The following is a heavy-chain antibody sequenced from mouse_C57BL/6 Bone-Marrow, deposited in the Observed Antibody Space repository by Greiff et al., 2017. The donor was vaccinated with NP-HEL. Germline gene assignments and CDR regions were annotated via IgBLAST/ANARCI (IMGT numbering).Heavy chain of an antibody. D-gene: IGHD2-2*01. J-gene: IGHJ1*03. Sequence: EVKVEESGGGLVQPGGSMKLSCAASGFTFSDAWMDWVRQSPEKGLEWVAEIRNKANNHATYYAESVKGRFTISRDDSKSSVYLQMNSLRAEDTGIYYCTRGMGYYRNFDVWGTGTTVTVSS. V-gene: IGHV6-6*01. CDR3: TRGMGYYRNFDV. CDR2: IRNKANNHAT. CDR1: GFTFSDAW.